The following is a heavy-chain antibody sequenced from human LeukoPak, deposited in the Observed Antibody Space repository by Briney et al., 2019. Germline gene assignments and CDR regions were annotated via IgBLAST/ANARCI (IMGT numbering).Heavy chain of an antibody. CDR2: IYPGDSDT. Sequence: GESLQISCEGSGYSFASYWIGWVRQMPGKGLGWMGIIYPGDSDTRYSPSFQGQVTISADKSIATAYLQWSSLKASDTAMYCCARGNHCGSTSCALDYWGQGTLVTVSS. D-gene: IGHD2-2*01. V-gene: IGHV5-51*01. CDR1: GYSFASYW. J-gene: IGHJ4*02. CDR3: ARGNHCGSTSCALDY.